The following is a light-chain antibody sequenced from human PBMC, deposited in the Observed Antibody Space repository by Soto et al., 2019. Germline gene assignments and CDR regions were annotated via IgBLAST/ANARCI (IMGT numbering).Light chain of an antibody. Sequence: DIQETPAPSSLSASVGDIVTITCRASQSISIYLNWYQQKPGKAPKLLIYAASSLQSGVPSRFSGSGSGTDFTLTISSLQSEDFAIYYCQQSYISPPITFGQGTRLEIK. CDR3: QQSYISPPIT. CDR1: QSISIY. CDR2: AAS. V-gene: IGKV1-39*01. J-gene: IGKJ5*01.